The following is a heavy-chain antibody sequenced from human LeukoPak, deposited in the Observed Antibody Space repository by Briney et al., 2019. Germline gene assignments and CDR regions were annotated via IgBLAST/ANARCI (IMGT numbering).Heavy chain of an antibody. Sequence: GGSLRLSCAASGFTFSSYAMSWVRQAPGKGLEWVSAISGSGGSTYYADSVKGRFTISRDNSKNTLYLQMNSLRAEDTAVYYCAKLSDYYDSSGYYRYFDYWGQGTLVTVSS. CDR2: ISGSGGST. CDR3: AKLSDYYDSSGYYRYFDY. CDR1: GFTFSSYA. V-gene: IGHV3-23*01. J-gene: IGHJ4*02. D-gene: IGHD3-22*01.